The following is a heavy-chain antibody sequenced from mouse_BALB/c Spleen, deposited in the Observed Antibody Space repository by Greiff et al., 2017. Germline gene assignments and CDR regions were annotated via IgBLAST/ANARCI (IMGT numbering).Heavy chain of an antibody. CDR3: ARGIYYGYDEGFYYAMDY. V-gene: IGHV1-9*01. CDR2: ILPGSGST. J-gene: IGHJ4*01. D-gene: IGHD2-2*01. Sequence: VQLQESGAELMKPGASVKISCKATGYTFSSYWIEWVKQRPGHGLEWIGEILPGSGSTNYNEKFKGKATFTADTSSNTAYMQLSSLTSEDSAVYYCARGIYYGYDEGFYYAMDYWGQGTSVTVSS. CDR1: GYTFSSYW.